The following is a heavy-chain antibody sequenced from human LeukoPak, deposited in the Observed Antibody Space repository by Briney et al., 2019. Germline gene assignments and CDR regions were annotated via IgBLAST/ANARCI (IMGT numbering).Heavy chain of an antibody. CDR3: AKAPPELLWFGELLSVYYYYMDV. J-gene: IGHJ6*03. CDR1: GFTFSSYS. D-gene: IGHD3-10*01. Sequence: GGSLRLSCAASGFTFSSYSMNWVRQAPGKGLEWVSYISSSSSTIYYADSVKGRFTISRDNAKNTLYLQMNSLRAEDTAVYYCAKAPPELLWFGELLSVYYYYMDVWGKGTTVTISS. CDR2: ISSSSSTI. V-gene: IGHV3-48*04.